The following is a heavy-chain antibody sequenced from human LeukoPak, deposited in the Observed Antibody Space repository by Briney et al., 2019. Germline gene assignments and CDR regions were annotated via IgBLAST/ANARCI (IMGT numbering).Heavy chain of an antibody. CDR3: ATELRILSWGVDAFNI. Sequence: GRSLILSCAASGFNFNTYAVHGVRQAPGKGLEWVEFISYDGSNKYYADSVKGRFTISRDTSKTTLYLQMNSLRTEDTALYYCATELRILSWGVDAFNIWGQGTMVTVSS. V-gene: IGHV3-30*04. J-gene: IGHJ3*02. CDR1: GFNFNTYA. CDR2: ISYDGSNK. D-gene: IGHD3-16*01.